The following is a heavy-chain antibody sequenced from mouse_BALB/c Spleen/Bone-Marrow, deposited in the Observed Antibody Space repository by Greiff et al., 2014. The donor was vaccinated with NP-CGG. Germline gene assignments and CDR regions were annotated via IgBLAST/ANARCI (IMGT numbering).Heavy chain of an antibody. J-gene: IGHJ2*01. CDR1: GYAFTSYW. CDR3: AREDLYYFDY. V-gene: IGHV1-52*01. Sequence: VQLQQFGAELVRPGATVKLSCKASGYAFTSYWMNWVKQRPEQGLEWVGRIDPYDNETHYNQKFKDKAILTVDKSSSTAYMQFSSPSSEDSAVYYCAREDLYYFDYWGQGTTLTVSS. CDR2: IDPYDNET.